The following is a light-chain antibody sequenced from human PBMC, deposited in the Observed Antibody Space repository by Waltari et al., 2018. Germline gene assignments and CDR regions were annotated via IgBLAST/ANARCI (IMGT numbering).Light chain of an antibody. V-gene: IGKV3-11*01. CDR1: QTFSTY. CDR2: DST. CDR3: QQLQNWPRGA. Sequence: EIVLTHSLLTLSLSPGEMPTLSCRATQTFSTYLALYQQPPGEPSRLLIYDSTNRATGIPARFSGSGSGTDFTLTISSLEPEDFAVYYCQQLQNWPRGAFGQGTKLEI. J-gene: IGKJ2*01.